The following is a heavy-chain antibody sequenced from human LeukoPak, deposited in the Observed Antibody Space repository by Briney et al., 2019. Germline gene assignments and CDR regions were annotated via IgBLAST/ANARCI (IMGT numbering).Heavy chain of an antibody. CDR1: GFTFSSYA. Sequence: GGSLTLSCAASGFTFSSYAMSWVRQAPGKGLEWVSAISGGGGSTYYADSVKGRFTISRDNSKNTLYLQMNSLRAEDTAVYYCAKDRDSSGWYYFFDYWGQGTLVTVSS. V-gene: IGHV3-23*01. CDR2: ISGGGGST. D-gene: IGHD6-19*01. CDR3: AKDRDSSGWYYFFDY. J-gene: IGHJ4*02.